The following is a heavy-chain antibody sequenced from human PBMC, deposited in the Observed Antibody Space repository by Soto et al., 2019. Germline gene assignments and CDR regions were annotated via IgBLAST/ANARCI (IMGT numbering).Heavy chain of an antibody. J-gene: IGHJ3*02. Sequence: GGSMRLSCAASGFTFSSYSMNWVRQAPGKGLEWVSYISSSSSTIYYADSVKGRFTISRDNAKNSLYLQMNSLRAEDTAVYYCARDRGDYVLTFDIWGQGTMVTVSS. CDR2: ISSSSSTI. D-gene: IGHD4-17*01. CDR1: GFTFSSYS. V-gene: IGHV3-48*01. CDR3: ARDRGDYVLTFDI.